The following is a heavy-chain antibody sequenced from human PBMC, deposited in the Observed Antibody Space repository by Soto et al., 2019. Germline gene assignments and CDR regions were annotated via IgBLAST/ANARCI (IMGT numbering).Heavy chain of an antibody. J-gene: IGHJ1*01. CDR2: ISYDGSNK. CDR1: GFTFSSYA. CDR3: VRGSSWYQH. D-gene: IGHD6-13*01. Sequence: GGSLRLSCAASGFTFSSYAMHWVRQAPGKGLEWVAVISYDGSNKYYADSVKGRITISRDNSKNTLYLQMNSLRAEDTAVYYCVRGSSWYQHWGQGTLVTVSS. V-gene: IGHV3-30*04.